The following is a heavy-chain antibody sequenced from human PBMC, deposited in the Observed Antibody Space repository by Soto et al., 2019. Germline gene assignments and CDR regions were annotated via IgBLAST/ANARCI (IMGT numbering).Heavy chain of an antibody. CDR1: GYTFTNYY. J-gene: IGHJ4*02. Sequence: ASVKVSCKASGYTFTNYYLHWVRQAPGQGLEWVGMINPSARSASYAQKLRGRLTMDRDTSTTTVYMELSRLTFEDTAVYFCARDNSAANGVLDHWGQGTLVTV. V-gene: IGHV1-46*04. CDR2: INPSARSA. CDR3: ARDNSAANGVLDH. D-gene: IGHD1-1*01.